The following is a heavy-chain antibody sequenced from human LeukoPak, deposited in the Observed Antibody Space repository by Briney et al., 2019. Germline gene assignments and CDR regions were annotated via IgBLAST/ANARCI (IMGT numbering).Heavy chain of an antibody. V-gene: IGHV3-48*02. CDR2: IGMSSSTI. Sequence: PGGSLRLSCAASGFTFSGHSMNWVRRAPGGGLEWVAYIGMSSSTIYYADSVKGRFTISRDNVKNSVFLQMNTLRDEDTAVYYCARSGCGSGGGCYNYRNAFDIWGQGTMVTVSS. CDR3: ARSGCGSGGGCYNYRNAFDI. D-gene: IGHD2-15*01. J-gene: IGHJ3*02. CDR1: GFTFSGHS.